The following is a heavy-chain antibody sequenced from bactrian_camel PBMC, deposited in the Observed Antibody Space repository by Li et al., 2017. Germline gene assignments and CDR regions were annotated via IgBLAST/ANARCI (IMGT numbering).Heavy chain of an antibody. V-gene: IGHV3S31*01. J-gene: IGHJ6*01. CDR1: GFTLSSSA. D-gene: IGHD6*01. CDR3: ALRYSRCNVRWYDPLGFGL. CDR2: IHSGGSTT. Sequence: VQLVESGGGLVQPGGSLRLSCAASGFTLSSSAMSWVRQAPGKGLEWISVIHSGGSTTFYADSVKGRFTLSRDDAKNELYLQLNSLKSEDTAMYYCALRYSRCNVRWYDPLGFGLWGQGTQVTVS.